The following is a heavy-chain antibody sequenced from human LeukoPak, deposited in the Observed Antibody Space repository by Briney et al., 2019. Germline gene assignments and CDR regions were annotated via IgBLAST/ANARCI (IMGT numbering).Heavy chain of an antibody. CDR1: GFTVSSNY. V-gene: IGHV3-66*01. D-gene: IGHD6-19*01. Sequence: PGGSLRLSCAASGFTVSSNYMSWVRQAPGKGLEWVSVIYSGGITYYADSVKGRFTISRDNSKNTLYLQMNSLRAEDTAVYYCARALAVAGSYYFDYWGQGTLVTVSS. J-gene: IGHJ4*02. CDR2: IYSGGIT. CDR3: ARALAVAGSYYFDY.